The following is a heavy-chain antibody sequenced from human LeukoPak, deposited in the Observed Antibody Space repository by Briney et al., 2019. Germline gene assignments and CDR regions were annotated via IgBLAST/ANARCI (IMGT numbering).Heavy chain of an antibody. CDR2: INHSGDT. D-gene: IGHD2-15*01. CDR3: ARGGDCSGGSCYSNFDY. V-gene: IGHV4-34*01. CDR1: GGSMNTYY. Sequence: SETLSLTCNVSGGSMNTYYWSWIRQPPGKGLEWIGEINHSGDTNYNSSLKSRVTISVDTSKNQFSLKLSSVTAADTAVYYCARGGDCSGGSCYSNFDYWGQGTLVTVSS. J-gene: IGHJ4*02.